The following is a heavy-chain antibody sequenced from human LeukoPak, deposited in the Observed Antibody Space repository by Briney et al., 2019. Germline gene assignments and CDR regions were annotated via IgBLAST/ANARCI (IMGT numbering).Heavy chain of an antibody. V-gene: IGHV3-53*01. CDR1: GFTVSTNH. J-gene: IGHJ6*04. CDR2: IYVNTNT. CDR3: ARDREVVTAKAQMDV. Sequence: GGSLRLSCAVSGFTVSTNHMAWVRQAPGKGLESVSVIYVNTNTYYTDSVKGRFTISRDNSKNTVFLRMNSLRVEDTAVYYCARDREVVTAKAQMDVWGKGNAITVSS. D-gene: IGHD2-21*02.